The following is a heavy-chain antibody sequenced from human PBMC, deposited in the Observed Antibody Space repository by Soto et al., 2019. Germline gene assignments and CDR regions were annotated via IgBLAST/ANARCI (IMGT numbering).Heavy chain of an antibody. V-gene: IGHV3-30-3*01. D-gene: IGHD5-12*01. CDR3: ARDREESRRDGYNSLDY. CDR2: ISYDGSNK. J-gene: IGHJ4*02. Sequence: GGSLRLSCAASGFTFSSYAMHWVRQAPGKGLEWVAVISYDGSNKYYADSVKGRFTISRDNSKNTLYLQMNSLRAEDTAVYYCARDREESRRDGYNSLDYWGQGTLVTVSS. CDR1: GFTFSSYA.